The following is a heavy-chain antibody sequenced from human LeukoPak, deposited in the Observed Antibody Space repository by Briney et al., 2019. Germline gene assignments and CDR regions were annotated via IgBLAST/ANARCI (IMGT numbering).Heavy chain of an antibody. V-gene: IGHV1-69*05. CDR2: IIPIFGTA. J-gene: IGHJ4*02. Sequence: VASVKVSCEASGGTFSSYAISWVRQAPGQGLEWMGRIIPIFGTANYAQKFQGRVTITTDESTSTAYMELSSLRSEDTAVYYCARDSFNCTNGVCSLSDYWGQGTLVTVSS. D-gene: IGHD2-8*01. CDR3: ARDSFNCTNGVCSLSDY. CDR1: GGTFSSYA.